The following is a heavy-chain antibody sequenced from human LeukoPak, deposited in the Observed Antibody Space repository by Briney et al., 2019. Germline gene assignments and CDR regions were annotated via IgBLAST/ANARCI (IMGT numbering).Heavy chain of an antibody. CDR1: GFPFNNAW. D-gene: IGHD6-13*01. J-gene: IGHJ4*02. V-gene: IGHV3-74*01. CDR3: AKGGSSSPRSTFDY. Sequence: GGSLRLSCVASGFPFNNAWMHWVRQAPGKGLVWVSHINGDGSTTSYADSVKGRFTISRDNAKNTVYLQMNSLRAEDTAVYYCAKGGSSSPRSTFDYWGQGTLLTVSS. CDR2: INGDGSTT.